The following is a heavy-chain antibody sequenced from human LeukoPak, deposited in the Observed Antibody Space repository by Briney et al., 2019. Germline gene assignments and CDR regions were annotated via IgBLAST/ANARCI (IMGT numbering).Heavy chain of an antibody. CDR1: GFTFSSSA. D-gene: IGHD5-24*01. V-gene: IGHV3-23*01. CDR3: AKSGYNFFDY. J-gene: IGHJ4*02. CDR2: ISGSGSGGST. Sequence: PGGSLRLSCAASGFTFSSSAMSWVRQAPGKGLEWVSNISGSGSGGSTYYADSVKGRFTISRDSSKNTLYLQMNSLRAEDTAVYYCAKSGYNFFDYWGQGTLVTVSS.